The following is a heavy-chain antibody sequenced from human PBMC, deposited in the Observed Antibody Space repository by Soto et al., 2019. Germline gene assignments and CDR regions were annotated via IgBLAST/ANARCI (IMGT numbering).Heavy chain of an antibody. CDR1: GGTFSSYT. J-gene: IGHJ3*02. D-gene: IGHD3-10*01. V-gene: IGHV1-69*02. CDR3: ARLHPYYYGSGRGGDAFGI. Sequence: QVQLVQSGAEVKKPGSSVKVSCKASGGTFSSYTISWVRQAPGQGLEWMGRIIPILGIANYAQKFQGRVTITADKSTHTASRALSSLRSEDTAVYSCARLHPYYYGSGRGGDAFGIWGQGTMVTVSS. CDR2: IIPILGIA.